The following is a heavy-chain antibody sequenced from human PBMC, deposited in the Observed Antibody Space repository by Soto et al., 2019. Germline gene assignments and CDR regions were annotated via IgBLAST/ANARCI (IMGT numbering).Heavy chain of an antibody. D-gene: IGHD3-22*01. CDR1: GFTFSSYA. CDR2: ISGSGGST. CDR3: EKDQYDSSGYYYLPSGVVFDY. Sequence: QAGGSLRLSCAASGFTFSSYAMSWVRQAPGKGLEWVSAISGSGGSTYYADSVKGRFTISRDNSKNTLYLQMNSLRGEDTTVYYSEKDQYDSSGYYYLPSGVVFDYWGQGTLVTVSS. V-gene: IGHV3-23*01. J-gene: IGHJ4*02.